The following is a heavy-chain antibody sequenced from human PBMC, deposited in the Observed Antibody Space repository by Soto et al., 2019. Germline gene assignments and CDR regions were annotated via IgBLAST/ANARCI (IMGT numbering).Heavy chain of an antibody. CDR3: ARLVAWLGELSGGKRWGAFDI. D-gene: IGHD3-10*01. J-gene: IGHJ3*02. Sequence: QLQLQESGPGLVKPSETLSLTCTVSGGSISSSSYYWGWIRQPPGKGLEWIGSIYYSGSTYYNPSLKSRVTIYVDTSKYQFSLKLSSVTAADTAVYYCARLVAWLGELSGGKRWGAFDIWGQGTMVTVSS. CDR1: GGSISSSSYY. CDR2: IYYSGST. V-gene: IGHV4-39*01.